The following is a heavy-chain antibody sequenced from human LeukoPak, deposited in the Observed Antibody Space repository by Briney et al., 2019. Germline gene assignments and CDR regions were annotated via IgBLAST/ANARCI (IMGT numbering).Heavy chain of an antibody. D-gene: IGHD6-19*01. J-gene: IGHJ1*01. V-gene: IGHV1-3*01. CDR3: ARDRYGSGWSSEYFQH. CDR1: GYTFTSYA. CDR2: INAGNGNT. Sequence: GASVKVSCKASGYTFTSYAMHWVRQAPGQRLEWMGWINAGNGNTKYSQKFQGRVTITRDTSASTAYMELSSLRSEDTAVYYCARDRYGSGWSSEYFQHWGQGTLVTVSS.